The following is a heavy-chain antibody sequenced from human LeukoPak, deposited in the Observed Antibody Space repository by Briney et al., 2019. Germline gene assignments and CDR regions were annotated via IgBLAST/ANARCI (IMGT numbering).Heavy chain of an antibody. V-gene: IGHV2-5*02. D-gene: IGHD5-24*01. J-gene: IGHJ4*02. CDR2: IYWDDDK. Sequence: SGPTLVNPTQTLTLTCTFSGFSLSTSGVGVGWIRQPPGKALEWLELIYWDDDKRYSPSLKSRLTITKDTSKNQVVLTMTNMDPVDTATYYCAHMGIEMATTKYYFDYWGQGTLVTVSS. CDR3: AHMGIEMATTKYYFDY. CDR1: GFSLSTSGVG.